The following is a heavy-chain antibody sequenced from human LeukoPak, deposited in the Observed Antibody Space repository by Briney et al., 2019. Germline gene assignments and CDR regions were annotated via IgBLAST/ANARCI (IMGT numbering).Heavy chain of an antibody. D-gene: IGHD5-12*01. CDR2: IYYSGST. CDR3: ARSAWTYDY. J-gene: IGHJ4*02. Sequence: PSETLSLTCTVSGGSISSSSYYWSWIRQPPGKGLEWIGYIYYSGSTNYNPSLKSRVTISVDTSKNQFSLDLSSVTAADTALYYCARSAWTYDYWGQGILVTVSS. V-gene: IGHV4-61*01. CDR1: GGSISSSSYY.